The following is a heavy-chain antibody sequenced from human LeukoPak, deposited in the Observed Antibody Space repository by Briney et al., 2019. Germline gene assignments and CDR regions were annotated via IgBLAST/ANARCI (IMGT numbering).Heavy chain of an antibody. D-gene: IGHD2-2*01. Sequence: GGSLRLSCAACRFTFNNAWMSWVRQAPGKGLEWVGRIKSKTDGGTADYAAPVKGRFTSSRDDSKNTLYLKMNSLKTEDTAVYHCTTEGLYCSSTSCYTVFDAFDIWGQGTMVTVFS. CDR2: IKSKTDGGTA. V-gene: IGHV3-15*01. CDR3: TTEGLYCSSTSCYTVFDAFDI. CDR1: RFTFNNAW. J-gene: IGHJ3*02.